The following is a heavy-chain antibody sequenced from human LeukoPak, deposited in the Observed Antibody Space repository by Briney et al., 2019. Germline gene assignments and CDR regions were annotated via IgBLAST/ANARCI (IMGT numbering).Heavy chain of an antibody. Sequence: ASVKVSCKASGYTFTNYGISWVRQAPGQGLEWMGGITPIFGTANYAQKFQGRVTITADESTSTAYMELSSLRSEDTAVYYCARGARYYYYYMDVWGKGTTVTISS. J-gene: IGHJ6*03. CDR2: ITPIFGTA. CDR1: GYTFTNYG. V-gene: IGHV1-69*13. CDR3: ARGARYYYYYMDV.